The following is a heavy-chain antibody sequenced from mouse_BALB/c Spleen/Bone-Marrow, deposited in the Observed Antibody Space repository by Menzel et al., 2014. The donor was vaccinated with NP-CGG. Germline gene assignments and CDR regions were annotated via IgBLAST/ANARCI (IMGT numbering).Heavy chain of an antibody. CDR3: ASTVTTLVADDAMDY. V-gene: IGHV5-6*01. D-gene: IGHD1-1*01. CDR2: ISSGGSYT. Sequence: VKLLASGGSFFHPLWSLPIFFASSLFSFISYGLSWVRQTPDKTLEWVATISSGGSYTYCPDCVKGRVPSARDNAKNXRYLQMSSLKSEDTDREYCASTVTTLVADDAMDYGGQGTSVTVSS. J-gene: IGHJ4*01. CDR1: LFSFISYG.